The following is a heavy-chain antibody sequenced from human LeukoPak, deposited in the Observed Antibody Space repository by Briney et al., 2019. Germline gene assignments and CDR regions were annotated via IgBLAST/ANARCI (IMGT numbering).Heavy chain of an antibody. D-gene: IGHD3-10*01. Sequence: GGSLRLSCAASGFTFSSYAMSWVRQAPGKGLEWVSAISGSGGSTYYADSVKGRLTISRDNSKNTLYLQMNSLRAEDTAVYYCAKSSPRWFGELLDVWGQGTTVTVSS. V-gene: IGHV3-23*01. CDR1: GFTFSSYA. CDR2: ISGSGGST. CDR3: AKSSPRWFGELLDV. J-gene: IGHJ6*02.